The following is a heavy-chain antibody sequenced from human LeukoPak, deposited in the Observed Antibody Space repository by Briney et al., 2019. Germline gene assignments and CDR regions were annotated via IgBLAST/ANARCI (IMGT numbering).Heavy chain of an antibody. CDR2: IKQDGSEK. Sequence: GGSLRLSCAASGFTFSSYWVSWVRQAPGKGLEWVANIKQDGSEKYYVDSVKGRFTISRDNAKNSLYLQMNSLRAEDTAVYYCARGPPTRSTMVRGVPYYYMDVWGKGTTVTISS. J-gene: IGHJ6*03. CDR3: ARGPPTRSTMVRGVPYYYMDV. D-gene: IGHD3-10*01. CDR1: GFTFSSYW. V-gene: IGHV3-7*01.